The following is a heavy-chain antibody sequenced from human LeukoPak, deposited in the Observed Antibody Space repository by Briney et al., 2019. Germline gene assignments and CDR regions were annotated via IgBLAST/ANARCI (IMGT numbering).Heavy chain of an antibody. CDR3: AKDRTYYDFWSGYLDAFDI. D-gene: IGHD3-3*01. CDR1: GFTFSSYA. V-gene: IGHV3-23*01. CDR2: ISGSGGST. J-gene: IGHJ3*02. Sequence: GGSLRLSCAASGFTFSSYAMSWVRQAPGKGLEWVSAISGSGGSTYYADSVKGRFTISRDNSKNTLYLQGNSLRAEDTAVYYCAKDRTYYDFWSGYLDAFDIWGQGTMVTVSS.